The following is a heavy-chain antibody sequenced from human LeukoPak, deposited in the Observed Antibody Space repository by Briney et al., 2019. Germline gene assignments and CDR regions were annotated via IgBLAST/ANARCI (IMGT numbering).Heavy chain of an antibody. V-gene: IGHV3-30*03. CDR3: AREAWGNVFFDY. CDR2: ISYDGGNK. Sequence: PGGSLRLSCAASGFTFSSYAMHWVRQAPGKGLEWVAVISYDGGNKYYADSVKGRFTISRDNSKNTLYLQMNSLRAEDTAVYYCAREAWGNVFFDYWGQGTLVTVSS. J-gene: IGHJ4*02. D-gene: IGHD7-27*01. CDR1: GFTFSSYA.